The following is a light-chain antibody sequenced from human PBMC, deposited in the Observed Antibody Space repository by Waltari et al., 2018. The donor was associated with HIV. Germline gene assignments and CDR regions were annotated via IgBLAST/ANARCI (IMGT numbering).Light chain of an antibody. CDR3: QAWDSWD. J-gene: IGLJ2*01. CDR1: KLGDIY. CDR2: QDS. Sequence: SYELKQPPSVSVSPGQTANITCSGDKLGDIYVCWYQQRPGQSPVLVMYQDSKRPSGIPERCSGSNSGNTATLTISGIQAMDAADYYCQAWDSWDFGGGTKLTVL. V-gene: IGLV3-1*01.